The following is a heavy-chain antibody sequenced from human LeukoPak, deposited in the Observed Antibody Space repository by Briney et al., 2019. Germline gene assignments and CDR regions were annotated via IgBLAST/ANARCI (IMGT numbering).Heavy chain of an antibody. V-gene: IGHV4-34*01. CDR2: INHSGST. CDR3: ARXGPXYIXVXXARRSTFDY. CDR1: GGSFSGYY. J-gene: IGHJ4*02. Sequence: SETLSLTCAVYGGSFSGYYWSWIRQPPGKGLEWIGEINHSGSTNYNPSLKSRVTISVDTSKNQFSLKLSSVTAADTAVYYCARXGPXYIXVXXARRSTFDYWGQGTLVTVSS. D-gene: IGHD6-6*01.